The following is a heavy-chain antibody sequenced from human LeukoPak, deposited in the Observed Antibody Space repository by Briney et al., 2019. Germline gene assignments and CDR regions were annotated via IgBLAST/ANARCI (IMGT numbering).Heavy chain of an antibody. J-gene: IGHJ3*02. D-gene: IGHD3-3*01. CDR1: SGSFSGYY. Sequence: SETLSLTCAVYSGSFSGYYGSWIRQPPGKGLEWIGEIDHSGSTNYNPSLKSRVTISVDTSKNQFSLNLSSVTAADTAVYYCAGGYNDFWTGYSGAFNIWGQGTMVTVSS. CDR3: AGGYNDFWTGYSGAFNI. CDR2: IDHSGST. V-gene: IGHV4-34*01.